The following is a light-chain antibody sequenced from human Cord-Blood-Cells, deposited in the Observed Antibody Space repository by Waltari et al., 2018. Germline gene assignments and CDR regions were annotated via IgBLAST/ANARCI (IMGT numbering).Light chain of an antibody. V-gene: IGKV1-5*01. Sequence: DIQMTQSPSTLSASVGDRVTITCRASQSISSWLAWYQQTPGKAPKLLIYYASSLESGVPSRFSGSGSGTEVTLTISSLQPDDFATYYCQQYNSYSGTFGQGTKVEIK. CDR2: YAS. J-gene: IGKJ1*01. CDR3: QQYNSYSGT. CDR1: QSISSW.